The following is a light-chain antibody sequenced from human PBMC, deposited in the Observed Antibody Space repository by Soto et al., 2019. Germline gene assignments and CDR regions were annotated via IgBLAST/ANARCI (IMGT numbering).Light chain of an antibody. CDR2: AAA. CDR3: LQDYNYPRT. V-gene: IGKV1-6*01. J-gene: IGKJ5*01. CDR1: QDISDE. Sequence: AIQMTQSPSSLSASVGDRVTITCRASQDISDEIAWYQQRPGEATKVLISAAASLHSRITSRIRDSGSGTDITLTISSLQTDDFATYYCLQDYNYPRTFGLRTRLEIK.